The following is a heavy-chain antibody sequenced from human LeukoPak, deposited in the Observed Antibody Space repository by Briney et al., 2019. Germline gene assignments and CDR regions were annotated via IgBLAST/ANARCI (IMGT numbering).Heavy chain of an antibody. J-gene: IGHJ4*02. D-gene: IGHD3-10*01. V-gene: IGHV1-2*02. Sequence: ASVKVSFKASGYTFTGYYMHWVRQAPAQGLEWMGWINPNCGGTKYAQKFQGRVTMNRDTSITTVYMELSSLRSDDTAVYYCARDYYGSGSYYQLGYWGQGTLVTVSS. CDR3: ARDYYGSGSYYQLGY. CDR1: GYTFTGYY. CDR2: INPNCGGT.